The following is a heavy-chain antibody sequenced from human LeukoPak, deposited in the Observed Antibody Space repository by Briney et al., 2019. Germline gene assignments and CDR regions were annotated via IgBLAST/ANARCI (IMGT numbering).Heavy chain of an antibody. D-gene: IGHD3-10*02. CDR3: AELGITMIGGV. CDR2: ITGSGGST. J-gene: IGHJ6*04. CDR1: GFTFSSSG. V-gene: IGHV3-23*01. Sequence: GGSLRLSCAASGFTFSSSGMSWVRQAPGKGLEWVSAITGSGGSTYSADSVKGRFTISRDNAKNSLYLQMNSLRAEDTAVYYCAELGITMIGGVWGKGTTVTISS.